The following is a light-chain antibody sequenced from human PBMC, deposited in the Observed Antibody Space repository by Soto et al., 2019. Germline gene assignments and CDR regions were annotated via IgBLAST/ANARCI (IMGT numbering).Light chain of an antibody. CDR1: TSNIGSNY. V-gene: IGLV1-47*01. J-gene: IGLJ1*01. CDR3: AAWDDRLSGYI. Sequence: QSALTQPPSASGTPGQRVTISCSGSTSNIGSNYVYWYQQLPGTAPKLLIYRNNQRPSGVPDRFSGAKSGTSASLAISGLRSEDEADYYCAAWDDRLSGYIFGTGNKVT. CDR2: RNN.